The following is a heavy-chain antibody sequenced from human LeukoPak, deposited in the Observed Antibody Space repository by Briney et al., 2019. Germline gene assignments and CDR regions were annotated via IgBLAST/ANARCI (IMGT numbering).Heavy chain of an antibody. V-gene: IGHV3-30*17. D-gene: IGHD5-18*01. CDR2: ISSDGSNT. J-gene: IGHJ4*02. Sequence: GGSLRLPCVGSGFTFSSYTIHWVRQAPGKGPQWVAVISSDGSNTYYADAVRGRFAISRDNSKNTVFLQMNSLRVEDTGVYFCVREGQLWSDLDSWGQGTLVSVSS. CDR3: VREGQLWSDLDS. CDR1: GFTFSSYT.